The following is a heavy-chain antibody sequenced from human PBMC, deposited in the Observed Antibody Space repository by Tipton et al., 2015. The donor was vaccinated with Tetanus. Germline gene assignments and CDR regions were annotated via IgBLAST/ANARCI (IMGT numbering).Heavy chain of an antibody. CDR1: GFIFSSYG. V-gene: IGHV3-33*01. D-gene: IGHD2-15*01. CDR2: SWYDGTDT. J-gene: IGHJ4*02. CDR3: AREADCSGGSCFSGDFDN. Sequence: SLRLSCAASGFIFSSYGIHWVRQAPGKGLEWVAVSWYDGTDTYYAESVRGRFTLSRDNSKNPLYLQMNSLRVDDTAVYYCAREADCSGGSCFSGDFDNWGQGTQVTVSS.